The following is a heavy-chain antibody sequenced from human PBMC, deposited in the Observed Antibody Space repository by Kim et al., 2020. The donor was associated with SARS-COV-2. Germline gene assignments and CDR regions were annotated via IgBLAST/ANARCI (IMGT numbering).Heavy chain of an antibody. CDR2: YDSGSP. V-gene: IGHV4-59*08. D-gene: IGHD6-19*01. CDR3: ARGCDY. Sequence: YDSGSPNHNPSLPSRVTISVDTSKNQFSLKLRSVTAADTAVYYCARGCDYWGQGTLVTVSS. J-gene: IGHJ4*02.